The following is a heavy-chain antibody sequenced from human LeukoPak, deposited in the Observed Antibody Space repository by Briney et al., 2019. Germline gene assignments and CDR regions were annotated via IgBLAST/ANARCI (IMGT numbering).Heavy chain of an antibody. CDR1: GGSFSGYY. CDR3: ARSRAYYYDSSGLGAFDI. D-gene: IGHD3-22*01. Sequence: SETLSLTCAVYGGSFSGYYWSWIRQPPGKGLEWIGEINHSGSTNYNPSLKSRVTISVDTSKNQFSLKLSSVTAADTAVYYCARSRAYYYDSSGLGAFDIWGQGTMVTVSS. V-gene: IGHV4-34*01. J-gene: IGHJ3*02. CDR2: INHSGST.